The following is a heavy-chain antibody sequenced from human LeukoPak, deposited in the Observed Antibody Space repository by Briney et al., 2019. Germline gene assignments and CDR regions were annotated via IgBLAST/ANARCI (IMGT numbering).Heavy chain of an antibody. CDR1: GFTFSSYW. V-gene: IGHV3-74*01. J-gene: IGHJ6*03. Sequence: GGSLRLSCAASGFTFSSYWMHWVRQAPGKGLVWVSRINSDGSSTSYADSVKGRFTISRDNAKNTLYLQMNSLRAEDTAVYYCARFSAYYDSSGYYSTAYYYMDVWGKGTTVTISS. D-gene: IGHD3-22*01. CDR3: ARFSAYYDSSGYYSTAYYYMDV. CDR2: INSDGSST.